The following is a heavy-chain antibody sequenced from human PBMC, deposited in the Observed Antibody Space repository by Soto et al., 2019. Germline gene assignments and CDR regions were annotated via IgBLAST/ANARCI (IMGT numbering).Heavy chain of an antibody. J-gene: IGHJ4*02. CDR1: GFTFSGSA. CDR3: MSVRGLVAPF. CDR2: IRSKANSYAT. Sequence: EVQLVESGGGLGQPGGSLKLACAASGFTFSGSAMHWVRQASGKGLEWVGRIRSKANSYATSYAESVQGRFTISRDDSKNTAFLQMNSLKTEDTAVYYCMSVRGLVAPFWGQGTLVTVSS. V-gene: IGHV3-73*02. D-gene: IGHD2-2*01.